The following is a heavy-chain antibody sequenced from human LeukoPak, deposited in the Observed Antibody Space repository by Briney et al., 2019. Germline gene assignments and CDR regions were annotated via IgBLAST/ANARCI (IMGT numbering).Heavy chain of an antibody. CDR1: GVSIGTSSYY. J-gene: IGHJ5*02. V-gene: IGHV4-39*02. CDR2: IFRTGST. D-gene: IGHD1-26*01. Sequence: SETLSLTCTVSGVSIGTSSYYWGWIRQPPGKGLEWIGSIFRTGSTYYSASLKSRLSISVDTSKNHIVLKLTSVTAADTAVYFCARRGGSYAFDPWGQGTLVTVSS. CDR3: ARRGGSYAFDP.